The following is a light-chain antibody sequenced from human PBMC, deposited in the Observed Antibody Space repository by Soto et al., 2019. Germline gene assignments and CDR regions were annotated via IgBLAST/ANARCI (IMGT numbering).Light chain of an antibody. J-gene: IGKJ4*01. CDR3: QQYENWPQLT. CDR2: GAS. CDR1: QSVSSN. V-gene: IGKV3-15*01. Sequence: AQSPGSLSLSPGGRATLSCRSSQSVSSNLAWYQQKPGQAPRLLIYGASSRAPGIPDRFSGSGSGTEFTLTISSLQSEDSAVYYCQQYENWPQLTFGGGTKVDI.